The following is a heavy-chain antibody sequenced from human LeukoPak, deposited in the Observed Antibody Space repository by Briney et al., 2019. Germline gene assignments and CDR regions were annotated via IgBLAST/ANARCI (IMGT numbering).Heavy chain of an antibody. CDR3: ARDRNGGVIDY. CDR1: GGSISSSSYY. D-gene: IGHD3-16*01. V-gene: IGHV4-39*07. J-gene: IGHJ4*02. CDR2: IYYSGST. Sequence: PSETLSLTCTVSGGSISSSSYYWGWIRQPPGKGLEWIGSIYYSGSTYYNPSLRSRVTISVDTSKNQFSLKLSSVTAADTAVYYCARDRNGGVIDYWGQGTLVTVSS.